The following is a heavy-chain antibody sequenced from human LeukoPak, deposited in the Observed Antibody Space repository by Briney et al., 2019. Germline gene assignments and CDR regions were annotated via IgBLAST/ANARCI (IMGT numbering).Heavy chain of an antibody. CDR3: ARQKDVVARPYFDY. CDR2: IYPDDSDT. CDR1: GYSFTDYW. D-gene: IGHD2-15*01. J-gene: IGHJ4*02. V-gene: IGHV5-51*01. Sequence: GESLKISCEISGYSFTDYWVAWVRLMPGEGLECMGIIYPDDSDTRYNPSFQGHVAISADKSTNTAYLQWSRLQASDSAMYCCARQKDVVARPYFDYWGQGTLVTVSS.